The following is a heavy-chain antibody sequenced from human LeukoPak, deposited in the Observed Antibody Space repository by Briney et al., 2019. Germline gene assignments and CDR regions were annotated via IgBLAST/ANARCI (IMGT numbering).Heavy chain of an antibody. CDR2: VDPGDSYI. V-gene: IGHV5-10-1*01. Sequence: GESLKISCKGSGYSFTSYWITWVRQMLGKGLEWMGGVDPGDSYIKYSPSFQGHVTISADKSISTAYLHWSSLKASDTAMYYCARHRRVSNFDYWGQGTLVTVSS. D-gene: IGHD3-16*02. CDR1: GYSFTSYW. J-gene: IGHJ4*02. CDR3: ARHRRVSNFDY.